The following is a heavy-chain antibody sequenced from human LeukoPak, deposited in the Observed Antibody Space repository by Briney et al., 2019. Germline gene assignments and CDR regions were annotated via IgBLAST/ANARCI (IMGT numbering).Heavy chain of an antibody. Sequence: ASVKVSCKASGYTFTSYAMNWVRQAPGQGLEWMGWISAYNGNTNYAQKLQGRVTMTTDTSTSTAYMELRSLRSDDTAVYYCARDRGAYGGKHSYYYYLDVWGKGTTVTVSS. CDR1: GYTFTSYA. CDR2: ISAYNGNT. D-gene: IGHD4-23*01. V-gene: IGHV1-18*01. CDR3: ARDRGAYGGKHSYYYYLDV. J-gene: IGHJ6*03.